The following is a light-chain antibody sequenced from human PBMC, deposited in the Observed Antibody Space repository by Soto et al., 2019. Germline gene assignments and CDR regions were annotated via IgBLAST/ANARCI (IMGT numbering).Light chain of an antibody. CDR2: GAS. CDR1: ESISSK. CDR3: QQYNKWFSRS. Sequence: EIVMTQSPATLSVSPGERAILSCRASESISSKLGWYQQRPGQAPRLLIYGASIRATGIPTRFSGSGSGTEFTLTISSLQSEDSAVYYCQQYNKWFSRSFGQGTRLEIK. J-gene: IGKJ5*01. V-gene: IGKV3-15*01.